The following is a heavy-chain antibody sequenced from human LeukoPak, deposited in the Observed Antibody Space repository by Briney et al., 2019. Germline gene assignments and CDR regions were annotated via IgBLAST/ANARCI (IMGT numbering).Heavy chain of an antibody. V-gene: IGHV3-7*01. Sequence: GGSLRLSCVGSGFMFSNYWMTWVRQAPGKGLEWVANIKEDGSEKYYADSMKGRSTISRDNAKSSLYLQMNSLRGDDMAVYYCASEINWGSGAFDVWGQGTMVTVSS. CDR2: IKEDGSEK. D-gene: IGHD7-27*01. J-gene: IGHJ3*01. CDR1: GFMFSNYW. CDR3: ASEINWGSGAFDV.